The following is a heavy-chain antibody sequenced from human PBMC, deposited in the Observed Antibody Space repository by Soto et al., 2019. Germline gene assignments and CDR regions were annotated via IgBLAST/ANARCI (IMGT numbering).Heavy chain of an antibody. CDR1: GYTFTGYY. D-gene: IGHD4-17*01. V-gene: IGHV1-2*04. CDR3: ARVRSYGDYDFDY. CDR2: INPNSGGT. J-gene: IGHJ4*02. Sequence: ASVKVSCKASGYTFTGYYMHWVRQAPGQGLEWMGWINPNSGGTNYAQKFQGWVTMTRDTSISTAYMELSRLRSDDTAVYYCARVRSYGDYDFDYWGQGTLVTVSS.